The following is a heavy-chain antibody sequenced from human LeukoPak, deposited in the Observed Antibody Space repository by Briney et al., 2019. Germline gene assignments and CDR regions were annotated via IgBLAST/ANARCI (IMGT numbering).Heavy chain of an antibody. V-gene: IGHV3-48*04. Sequence: GGSLRLSCAASGFIFSSYSMNWVRQAPGKGLEWVSYITSSGTTIYYADSVRGRFTISRDNAKSSLYLQMNSLRVEDTAVYYCARGRGYYGFGYWGQGTLVTVSS. CDR3: ARGRGYYGFGY. D-gene: IGHD3-10*01. J-gene: IGHJ4*02. CDR2: ITSSGTTI. CDR1: GFIFSSYS.